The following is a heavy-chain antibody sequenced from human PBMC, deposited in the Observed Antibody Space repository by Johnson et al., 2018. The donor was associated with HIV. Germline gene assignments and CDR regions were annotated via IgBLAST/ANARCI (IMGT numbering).Heavy chain of an antibody. J-gene: IGHJ3*02. CDR1: GFTFDDYG. CDR2: ISYDGSNK. V-gene: IGHV3-30*03. Sequence: QVQLVESGGGLVQPGGSLRLSCAASGFTFDDYGMSWVRQAPGKGLEWVAVISYDGSNKYYADSVKGRFTISRDNAKNSLYLQMNSLRVEDTALDYCVSAVANSRNAVDIWGQGTVVTVSS. D-gene: IGHD6-19*01. CDR3: VSAVANSRNAVDI.